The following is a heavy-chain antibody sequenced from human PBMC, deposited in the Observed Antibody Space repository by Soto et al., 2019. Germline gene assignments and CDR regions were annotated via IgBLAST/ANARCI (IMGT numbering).Heavy chain of an antibody. CDR1: GGTFNTHA. CDR2: IIPILNTP. D-gene: IGHD3-10*01. V-gene: IGHV1-69*06. CDR3: ARLGDYGMDV. Sequence: QVQLVQSGAEVKKPGSSVEVSCKASGGTFNTHAITWVRQAPGQGLEWMGGIIPILNTPNYAQKFQGRVTIIAGKSTSTAYMELSSLRSDDTAVYYCARLGDYGMDVWGQGTTVTVSS. J-gene: IGHJ6*02.